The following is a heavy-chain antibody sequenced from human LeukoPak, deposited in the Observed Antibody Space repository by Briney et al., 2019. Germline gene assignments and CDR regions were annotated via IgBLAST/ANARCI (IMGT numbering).Heavy chain of an antibody. D-gene: IGHD3-3*01. Sequence: PGGSLRLSCAASGFTFSSYWMSWVRQAPGKGLEWVSHIKQDGSETYYVDSVKGRFTISRDNAKNPLYLQMNSLTADDTAVYYCARRVDTYYNFWSGYLDHWGQGILDTVSS. CDR2: IKQDGSET. CDR1: GFTFSSYW. J-gene: IGHJ4*02. CDR3: ARRVDTYYNFWSGYLDH. V-gene: IGHV3-7*01.